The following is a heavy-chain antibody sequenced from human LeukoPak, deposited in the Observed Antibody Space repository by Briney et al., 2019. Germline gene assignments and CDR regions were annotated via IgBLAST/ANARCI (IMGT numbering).Heavy chain of an antibody. CDR3: ARGGSPSDY. D-gene: IGHD3-16*01. V-gene: IGHV3-74*01. Sequence: GGSLGLSCAASGFTFSSYWMHWARQRPGKGLVWVSRIHLDGRTTNYADSVKGRFTVSGDNAKNTLSLEMNSLRPEDTAVYYCARGGSPSDYWGQGTLVSVSS. J-gene: IGHJ4*02. CDR2: IHLDGRTT. CDR1: GFTFSSYW.